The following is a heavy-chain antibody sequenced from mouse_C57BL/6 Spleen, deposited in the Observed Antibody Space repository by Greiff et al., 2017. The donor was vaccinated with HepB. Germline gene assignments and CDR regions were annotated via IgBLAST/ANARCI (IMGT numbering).Heavy chain of an antibody. CDR3: ARGDYDYDEGGPYYFDY. CDR2: IHPNSGST. Sequence: QVQLKQPGAELVKPGASVKLSCKASGYTFTSYWMHWVKQRPGQGLEWIGMIHPNSGSTNYNEKFKSKATLTVDKSSSTAYMQLSSLTSEDSAVYYCARGDYDYDEGGPYYFDYWGQGTTLTVSS. D-gene: IGHD2-4*01. CDR1: GYTFTSYW. J-gene: IGHJ2*01. V-gene: IGHV1-64*01.